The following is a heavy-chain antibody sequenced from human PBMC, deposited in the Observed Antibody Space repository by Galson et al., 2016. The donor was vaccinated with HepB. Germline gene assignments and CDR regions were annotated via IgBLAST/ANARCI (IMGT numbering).Heavy chain of an antibody. V-gene: IGHV4-59*01. CDR2: IYYSGST. Sequence: ETLSLTCTVSGGSISSYYWSWIRQPPGKGLEWIGYIYYSGSTNYNPPLKSRVTISVDTSKNPFSLKLSSVTAADTAVYYCARASPRDSSGWYPDAFVIWGQGTMVTVSS. J-gene: IGHJ3*02. CDR3: ARASPRDSSGWYPDAFVI. CDR1: GGSISSYY. D-gene: IGHD6-19*01.